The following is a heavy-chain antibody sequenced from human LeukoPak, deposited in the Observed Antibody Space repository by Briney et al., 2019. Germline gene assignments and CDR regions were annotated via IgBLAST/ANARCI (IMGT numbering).Heavy chain of an antibody. V-gene: IGHV4-39*01. Sequence: SETLSLTCTVSGGSISSSSYYWGWIRQPPGKGLEWIGSIYYSGSTYYNPSLKSRVTISVDTYKNQFSLKLSSVTAADTAVYYCARQLMDFDIVVVYWFDPWGQGTLVTVSS. D-gene: IGHD2-2*01. CDR2: IYYSGST. CDR1: GGSISSSSYY. CDR3: ARQLMDFDIVVVYWFDP. J-gene: IGHJ5*02.